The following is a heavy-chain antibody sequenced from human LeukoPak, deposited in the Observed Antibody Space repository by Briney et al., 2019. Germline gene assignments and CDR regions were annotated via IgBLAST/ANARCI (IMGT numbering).Heavy chain of an antibody. D-gene: IGHD6-19*01. Sequence: GGSLRLSCAASGFTFNSYGIHWVRQAPGKGLEWAAVIWHDGSNKYYADSVKGRFTISRDNSKNTLYLQMNSLRAEDTAVYYCAKAAGYSSGWPFEYWGQGTLVTVSS. CDR2: IWHDGSNK. CDR3: AKAAGYSSGWPFEY. J-gene: IGHJ4*02. V-gene: IGHV3-33*06. CDR1: GFTFNSYG.